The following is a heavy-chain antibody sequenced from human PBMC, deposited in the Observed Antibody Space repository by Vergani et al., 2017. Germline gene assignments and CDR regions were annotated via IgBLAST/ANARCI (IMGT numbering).Heavy chain of an antibody. D-gene: IGHD3-10*01. CDR2: ISSSGSP. J-gene: IGHJ6*03. CDR3: ARGFGIHWESRYYYHYMDL. V-gene: IGHV4-39*02. Sequence: QLQLQESGPGLVKPSETLSLSCRVSGDSISRSHYYWGFIRQPPGKGLEWIGSISSSGSPYYNPTLKSRLAFSVDTSKNLFSLKLSSVTAADTALYYCARGFGIHWESRYYYHYMDLWGKGTTVTVSS. CDR1: GDSISRSHYY.